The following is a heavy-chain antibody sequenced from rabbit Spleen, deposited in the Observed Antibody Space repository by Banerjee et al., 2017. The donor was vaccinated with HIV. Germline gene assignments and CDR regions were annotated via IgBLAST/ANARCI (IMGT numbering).Heavy chain of an antibody. Sequence: QSLEESGGGLVKPGASLTLTCKASGFSFSSGYDMCWVRQAPGKGVEWIACIYAGSSGGTYYTSWAKGRFTISKTSSTTVTLQMTSLTAADTATYFCAREVLYAAYAGFGDASIYYFDLWGPGTLVTDS. J-gene: IGHJ4*01. D-gene: IGHD4-2*01. CDR1: GFSFSSGYD. CDR2: IYAGSSGGT. V-gene: IGHV1S40*01. CDR3: AREVLYAAYAGFGDASIYYFDL.